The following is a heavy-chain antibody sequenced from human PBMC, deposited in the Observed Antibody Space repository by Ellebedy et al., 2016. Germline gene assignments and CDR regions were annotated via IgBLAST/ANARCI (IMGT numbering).Heavy chain of an antibody. CDR3: AKVYGSGRYPGDY. J-gene: IGHJ4*02. Sequence: GGSLRLSCEASGFTFSSHAMNWVRQAPGKGLEWVSGISGSGGGTYYADSVKGRFTISRDNSKNTLYLEMNSLRAEDTAVYYCAKVYGSGRYPGDYWGQGTLVTVSS. CDR1: GFTFSSHA. D-gene: IGHD3-10*01. V-gene: IGHV3-23*01. CDR2: ISGSGGGT.